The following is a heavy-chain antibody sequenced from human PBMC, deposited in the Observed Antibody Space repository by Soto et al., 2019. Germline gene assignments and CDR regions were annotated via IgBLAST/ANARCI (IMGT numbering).Heavy chain of an antibody. CDR1: GYTFTSYG. D-gene: IGHD2-21*02. CDR3: ARASSTKYCGGDCLNWFDP. J-gene: IGHJ5*02. CDR2: ISAYNGNT. V-gene: IGHV1-18*04. Sequence: ASVKVSCKASGYTFTSYGISWVRQAPGQGLEWMGWISAYNGNTNYAQKLQGRVTMTTDTSTSTAYMELRSLRSDDTAVYYCARASSTKYCGGDCLNWFDPWRQRTLVTVSS.